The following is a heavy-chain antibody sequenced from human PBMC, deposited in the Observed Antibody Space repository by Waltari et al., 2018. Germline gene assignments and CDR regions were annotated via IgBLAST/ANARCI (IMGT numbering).Heavy chain of an antibody. V-gene: IGHV5-10-1*03. CDR2: IDPSDSYT. J-gene: IGHJ4*02. CDR1: GYSFTSYW. Sequence: DVQLVQSGAEVKKPGESLRISCKGSGYSFTSYWISWVRQMPGKGLEWMGRIDPSDSYTNYSPSFQGHVTISADKSISTAYLQWSSLKASDTAMYYCASAVAGTAVFDYWGQGTLVTVSS. CDR3: ASAVAGTAVFDY. D-gene: IGHD6-19*01.